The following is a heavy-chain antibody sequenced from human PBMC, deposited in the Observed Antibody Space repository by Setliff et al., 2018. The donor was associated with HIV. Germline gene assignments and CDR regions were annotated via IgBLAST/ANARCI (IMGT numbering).Heavy chain of an antibody. Sequence: GGSLRLSCAASGFTFSKYSMNWVRQAPGKGLEWVSYIGSSSSYIYYADSVKGRFTISRDNAKNSLYLQMNSLRAEDTAVYYCARGPYYYDSSGPFDYWGQGTLVTVSS. J-gene: IGHJ4*02. CDR3: ARGPYYYDSSGPFDY. V-gene: IGHV3-21*05. CDR2: IGSSSSYI. D-gene: IGHD3-22*01. CDR1: GFTFSKYS.